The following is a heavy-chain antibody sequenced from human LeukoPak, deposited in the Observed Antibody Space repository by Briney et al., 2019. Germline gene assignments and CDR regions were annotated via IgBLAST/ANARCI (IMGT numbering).Heavy chain of an antibody. CDR2: ISSNGGST. V-gene: IGHV3-64*01. D-gene: IGHD3-22*01. Sequence: GGSLRLSCAASGFTFSSYAMHWVRQAPGKGLEYVSAISSNGGSTYYANSVKGRFTISRDNSKNTLYLQMNSLRAEDTAVYYCARDQDSSGYYGHWGQGTLVTVSS. J-gene: IGHJ4*02. CDR3: ARDQDSSGYYGH. CDR1: GFTFSSYA.